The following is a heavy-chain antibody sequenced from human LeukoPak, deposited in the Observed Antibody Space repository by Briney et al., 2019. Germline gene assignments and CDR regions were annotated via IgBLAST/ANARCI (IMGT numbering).Heavy chain of an antibody. J-gene: IGHJ6*03. CDR1: GYSISSGYY. CDR2: IYHSGST. V-gene: IGHV4-38-2*02. CDR3: ARGDYGDYLAYYYYYMDV. Sequence: PSETLSLTCTVSGYSISSGYYWGWIRQPPGKGLEWIGSIYHSGSTYYNPSLKSRVTISVDTSKNQFSLKLSSVTAADTAVYYCARGDYGDYLAYYYYYMDVWGKGTTVTISS. D-gene: IGHD4-17*01.